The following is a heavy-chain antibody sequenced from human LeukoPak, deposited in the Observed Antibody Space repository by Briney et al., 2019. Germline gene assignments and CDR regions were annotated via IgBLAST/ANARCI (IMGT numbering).Heavy chain of an antibody. V-gene: IGHV3-7*03. CDR2: IRQDGDTK. J-gene: IGHJ4*02. Sequence: GGSLRLSCAASGFPFNAYWMTWVRQAPGKGLEWVANIRQDGDTKYYVDSVKGRFTISRDNAMNSLYLQMNSLRAEDTAIYYCVRSLPYGTTWYGRSDFWGQGTLVTVSS. D-gene: IGHD6-13*01. CDR1: GFPFNAYW. CDR3: VRSLPYGTTWYGRSDF.